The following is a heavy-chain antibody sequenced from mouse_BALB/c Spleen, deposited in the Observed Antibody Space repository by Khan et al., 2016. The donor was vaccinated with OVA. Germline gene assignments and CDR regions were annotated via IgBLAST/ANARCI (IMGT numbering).Heavy chain of an antibody. Sequence: LQQPGSELVRPGASVKLSCKASGYTFTSYWMHWVKQRPGQGLEWIGDIYPGSGSTNYDEKFKSKAILTVDTSSSTAYMQLSSLTSEDSAVSYCTRWSYWFAYWGQGTLVTVSA. CDR3: TRWSYWFAY. V-gene: IGHV1S22*01. D-gene: IGHD2-12*01. CDR2: IYPGSGST. J-gene: IGHJ3*01. CDR1: GYTFTSYW.